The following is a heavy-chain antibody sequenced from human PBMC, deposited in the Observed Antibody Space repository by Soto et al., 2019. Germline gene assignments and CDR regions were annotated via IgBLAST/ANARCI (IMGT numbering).Heavy chain of an antibody. J-gene: IGHJ4*02. Sequence: GESLKISCKGSGYNFAGYWIAWVRQMPGKGPELMGIIYPSDSDTRYRPSFQGQVTISADKSISSAYLQWSSLRASDTAMYYCARGGVSTRTFDYWGQGTPVTVSS. CDR1: GYNFAGYW. D-gene: IGHD3-3*01. V-gene: IGHV5-51*01. CDR2: IYPSDSDT. CDR3: ARGGVSTRTFDY.